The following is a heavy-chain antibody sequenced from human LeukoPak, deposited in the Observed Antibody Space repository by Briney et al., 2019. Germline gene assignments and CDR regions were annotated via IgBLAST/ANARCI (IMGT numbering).Heavy chain of an antibody. J-gene: IGHJ4*02. CDR1: GFTFSSYS. D-gene: IGHD3-3*01. Sequence: PGGPLRLSCAASGFTFSSYSMNWVRQAPGKGLEWVSSISSSSSYIYYADSVKGRFTISRDNAKNSLYLQMNSLRAEDTAVYYCARDPVFGVVTGRFFDYWGQGTLVTVSS. CDR2: ISSSSSYI. CDR3: ARDPVFGVVTGRFFDY. V-gene: IGHV3-21*01.